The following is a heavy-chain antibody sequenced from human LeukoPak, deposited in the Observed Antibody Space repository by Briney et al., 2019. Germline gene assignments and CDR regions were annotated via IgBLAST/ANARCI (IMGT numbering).Heavy chain of an antibody. V-gene: IGHV4-34*01. CDR1: GGSFSGYY. D-gene: IGHD3-3*01. CDR3: ASQYYEIDY. J-gene: IGHJ4*02. Sequence: PSETLSLTCAVYGGSFSGYYWSWIRQPPGKGLEWIGEINHSGSTNYNPSLKSRVTISVDTSKNQFSLKLSSVTAADTAVYYCASQYYEIDYWGQGTLVTVSS. CDR2: INHSGST.